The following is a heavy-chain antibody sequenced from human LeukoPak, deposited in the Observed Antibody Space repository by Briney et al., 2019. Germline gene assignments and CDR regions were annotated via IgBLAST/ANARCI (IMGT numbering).Heavy chain of an antibody. CDR3: AKGADGQWLVPYYFDY. Sequence: PGGSLRLSCAASGFTFSSYSMNWVRQAPGKGLEWVSSISSSSSYIYYADSVKGRFTISRDNSKNTLYLQMNSLRAEDTAVYYCAKGADGQWLVPYYFDYWGQGTLVTVSS. J-gene: IGHJ4*02. D-gene: IGHD6-19*01. CDR1: GFTFSSYS. V-gene: IGHV3-21*04. CDR2: ISSSSSYI.